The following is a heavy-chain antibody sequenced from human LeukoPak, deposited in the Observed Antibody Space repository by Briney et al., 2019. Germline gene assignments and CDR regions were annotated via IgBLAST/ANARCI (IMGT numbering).Heavy chain of an antibody. J-gene: IGHJ6*02. CDR3: ARDFCSSTSCLYYYGMDV. CDR2: IIPILGIA. D-gene: IGHD2-2*01. V-gene: IGHV1-69*04. CDR1: GGTFSSYA. Sequence: ASVKVSCKASGGTFSSYAISWVRQAPGQGLEWMGRIIPILGIANYAQKFQGRVTITADKSTSTAYMELSSLRSEDTAVYYCARDFCSSTSCLYYYGMDVWGQGTTVTVSS.